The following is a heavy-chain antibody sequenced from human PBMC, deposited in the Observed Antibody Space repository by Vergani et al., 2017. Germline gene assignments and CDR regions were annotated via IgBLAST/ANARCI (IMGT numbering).Heavy chain of an antibody. V-gene: IGHV3-30*02. CDR1: EFIFSNYG. D-gene: IGHD3-10*01. J-gene: IGHJ4*02. CDR2: IRYDGINK. CDR3: AKDVYYGSGLYYFDY. Sequence: QVQLVESGGGVVQPGGSLSLSCAASEFIFSNYGMHWVRQAPGKGLEWVAFIRYDGINKYYADSVKGRFTISRDNSKNTLYLQMNSLRAEDTAVYYCAKDVYYGSGLYYFDYWGQGTLVTVSS.